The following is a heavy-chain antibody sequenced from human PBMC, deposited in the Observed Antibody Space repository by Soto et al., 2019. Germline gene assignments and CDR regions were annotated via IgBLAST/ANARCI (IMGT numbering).Heavy chain of an antibody. CDR3: ARDHRGIAAAGTGGYYYYYGMDV. CDR1: GYTFTSYD. D-gene: IGHD6-13*01. V-gene: IGHV1-8*01. CDR2: MNPNSGNT. J-gene: IGHJ6*02. Sequence: ASVKVSCKASGYTFTSYDINWVRQATGQGLEWMGWMNPNSGNTGYAQKFQGRVTMTRNTSISTAYMELSSLRSEDTAVYYCARDHRGIAAAGTGGYYYYYGMDVWGQGTTVTVSS.